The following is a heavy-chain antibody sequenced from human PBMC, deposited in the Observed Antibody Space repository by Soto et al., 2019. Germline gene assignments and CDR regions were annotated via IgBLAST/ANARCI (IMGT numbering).Heavy chain of an antibody. CDR1: GFTFSSYG. V-gene: IGHV3-30*18. CDR3: AKDLLPIAARPYGMDV. Sequence: GGSLRLSCAASGFTFSSYGMHWVRQAPGKGLEWVAVISYDGSNKYYADSVKGRFTISRDNSKNTLYLQMNSLRAEDTAVYYCAKDLLPIAARPYGMDVWGQGTTVTVSS. J-gene: IGHJ6*02. CDR2: ISYDGSNK. D-gene: IGHD6-6*01.